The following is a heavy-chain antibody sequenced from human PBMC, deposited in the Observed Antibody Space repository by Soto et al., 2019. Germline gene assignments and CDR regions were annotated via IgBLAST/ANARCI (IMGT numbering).Heavy chain of an antibody. CDR2: IYYSGST. CDR3: ARDLPSRGPGWFDP. J-gene: IGHJ5*02. CDR1: GGSISSGGYY. V-gene: IGHV4-31*03. Sequence: PSETLSLTCTVSGGSISSGGYYWSWIRQHPGKGLEWIGYIYYSGSTYYNPSLKSRVTISIDTSKNQFSLKLSSVTAADTAVYYCARDLPSRGPGWFDPWGQGTLVTVSS.